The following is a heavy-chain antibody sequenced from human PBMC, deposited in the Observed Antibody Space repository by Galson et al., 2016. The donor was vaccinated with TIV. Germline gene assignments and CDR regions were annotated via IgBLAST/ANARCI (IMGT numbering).Heavy chain of an antibody. D-gene: IGHD3-22*01. CDR2: ISGGGGST. CDR1: GFTFSSHA. CDR3: AKIDSSGYNYGGRFVY. V-gene: IGHV3-23*01. Sequence: SLRLSCAASGFTFSSHAITWVRQAPGKGLEWISAISGGGGSTYHTDSVKGRFTISRDNSKNTVFLQMNSLRAEDTAVYYYAKIDSSGYNYGGRFVYWGQGTLVTVSS. J-gene: IGHJ4*02.